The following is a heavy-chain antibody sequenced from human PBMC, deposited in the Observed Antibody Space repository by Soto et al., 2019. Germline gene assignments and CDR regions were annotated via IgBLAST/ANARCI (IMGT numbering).Heavy chain of an antibody. CDR1: GGSFSGYY. V-gene: IGHV4-34*01. CDR3: ARGRIYLDYYYMDV. J-gene: IGHJ6*03. CDR2: INHSGST. Sequence: SETLSLTCAVYGGSFSGYYWSWIRQPPGKGLEWIGEINHSGSTNYNPSLKSRVTISVDTSKNQFSLKLSSVTAADTAVYYCARGRIYLDYYYMDVWGKGTRVTVSS. D-gene: IGHD2-15*01.